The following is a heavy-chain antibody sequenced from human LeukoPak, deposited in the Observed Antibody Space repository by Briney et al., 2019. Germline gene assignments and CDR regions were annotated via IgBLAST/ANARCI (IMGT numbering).Heavy chain of an antibody. V-gene: IGHV3-21*04. CDR1: GFTFSSYT. CDR2: ISSSSTYI. CDR3: ARVLGSYAVDY. D-gene: IGHD3-10*01. J-gene: IGHJ4*02. Sequence: PGGSLRLSCAASGFTFSSYTMNWVRQAPGKGLEWVSSISSSSTYIYYADSVKGRFTISRDNAKNSLYLQMNSLRAEDTAVYYCARVLGSYAVDYWGQGTLATVSS.